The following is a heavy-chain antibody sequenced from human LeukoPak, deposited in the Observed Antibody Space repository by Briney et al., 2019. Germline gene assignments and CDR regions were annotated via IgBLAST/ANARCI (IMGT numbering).Heavy chain of an antibody. CDR2: IWYDGSNK. D-gene: IGHD3-10*01. V-gene: IGHV3-33*01. CDR1: GFTFSSYG. CDR3: ARVGARGYGSGSYFNYYYYGMDV. J-gene: IGHJ6*04. Sequence: GGSLRLSCAASGFTFSSYGMHWVRQAPGKGLEWVAVIWYDGSNKYYADSVKGRFTISRDNSKNTLYLQMNSLRAEDTAVYYCARVGARGYGSGSYFNYYYYGMDVWDKGTTVTVSS.